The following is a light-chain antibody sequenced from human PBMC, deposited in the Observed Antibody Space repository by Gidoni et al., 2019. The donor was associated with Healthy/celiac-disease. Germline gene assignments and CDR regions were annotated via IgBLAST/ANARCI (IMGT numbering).Light chain of an antibody. CDR1: QSISSW. CDR2: KAS. CDR3: QQYNSLVT. J-gene: IGKJ2*01. V-gene: IGKV1-5*03. Sequence: DIQMTQSPSTLSASVGDRVTITCRASQSISSWLAWYQQKPGKAPKLLIYKASTLESGVPSRFSGSGSGTEFTLTISSLQPDDFATYHCQQYNSLVTFGQGTKLEIK.